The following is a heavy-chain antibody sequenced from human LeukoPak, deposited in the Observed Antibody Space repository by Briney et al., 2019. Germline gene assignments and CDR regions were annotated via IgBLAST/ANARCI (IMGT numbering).Heavy chain of an antibody. CDR3: ARDPYDTSAYGAFDI. Sequence: GGSLRLSCAASNFIFRNYWVTWVRQAPGKGLEWVANINRDGRGKEYVDSVEGRFTISRDNAKNSLYLEMNSLRVEDTAVYYCARDPYDTSAYGAFDIWGQGTMVTVSS. D-gene: IGHD3-22*01. CDR1: NFIFRNYW. V-gene: IGHV3-7*01. J-gene: IGHJ3*02. CDR2: INRDGRGK.